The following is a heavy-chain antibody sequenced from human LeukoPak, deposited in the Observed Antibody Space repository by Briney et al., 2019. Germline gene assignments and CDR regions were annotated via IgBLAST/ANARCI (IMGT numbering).Heavy chain of an antibody. J-gene: IGHJ6*02. CDR2: ISNTGSDT. V-gene: IGHV3-23*01. CDR1: GFTFSNYA. CDR3: AKVPYSDYGSGRPPFMDV. Sequence: GGSLTLSCAASGFTFSNYAMRWVRQAPGKGLEWVSTISNTGSDTYYADSVTGRFTISRQTSGNTTYLQMNNLRAEDTAIHYCAKVPYSDYGSGRPPFMDVWGQGTTVAVSS. D-gene: IGHD3-10*01.